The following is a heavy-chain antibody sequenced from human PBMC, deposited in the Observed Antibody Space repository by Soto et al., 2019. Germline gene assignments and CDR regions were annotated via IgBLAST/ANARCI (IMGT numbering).Heavy chain of an antibody. CDR2: ISTAHSDI. J-gene: IGHJ4*02. Sequence: ASVKVSCKASCYTFTSYGFSWVRQAPGQGLEWMGWISTAHSDIGYAQKFQGRLTMTRDTSTSTAFMELRGLRSDDTAIYYCARDLAYIREYWGQGTQVTVSS. CDR1: CYTFTSYG. D-gene: IGHD3-10*01. CDR3: ARDLAYIREY. V-gene: IGHV1-18*01.